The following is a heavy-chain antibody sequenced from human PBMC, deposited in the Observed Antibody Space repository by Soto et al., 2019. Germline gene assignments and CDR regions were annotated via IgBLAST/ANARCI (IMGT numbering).Heavy chain of an antibody. CDR3: ARLDYGDYLFFDY. CDR1: GGSISSSSYY. CDR2: IYYSGST. J-gene: IGHJ4*02. D-gene: IGHD4-17*01. Sequence: SETLSLTCTVSGGSISSSSYYWGWIRQPPGKGLEWIGSIYYSGSTYYNPSLKSRVTISVDTSKNQFSLKLSSVTAADTAVYYCARLDYGDYLFFDYWGQGTLVTVSS. V-gene: IGHV4-39*01.